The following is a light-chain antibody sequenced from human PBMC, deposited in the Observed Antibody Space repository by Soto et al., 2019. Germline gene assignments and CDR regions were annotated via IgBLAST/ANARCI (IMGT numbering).Light chain of an antibody. CDR1: SSDIGGSNY. V-gene: IGLV2-14*01. CDR3: ASYTSSSTWV. CDR2: EVS. J-gene: IGLJ3*02. Sequence: QSALTQPASVSGSPGQSITISCTGTSSDIGGSNYVSWYQQHPGKAPKVMIYEVSNRPSGVSNRFSGSKSGNTASLTISGLQAEDEADYYCASYTSSSTWVFGGGTKVTVL.